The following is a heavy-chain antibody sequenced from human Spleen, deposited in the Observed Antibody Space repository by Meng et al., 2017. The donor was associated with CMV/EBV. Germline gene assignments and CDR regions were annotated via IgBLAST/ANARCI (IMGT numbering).Heavy chain of an antibody. CDR3: AHQAVAGTRGWFDP. V-gene: IGHV1-2*06. J-gene: IGHJ5*02. CDR1: GYTFTSYG. Sequence: QVPLVLSGAELSRPGASVKVSCKASGYTFTSYGISWVRQAPGQGLEWMGRINPNSGGTNYAQKFQGRVTMTRDTSISTAYMELSRLRSDDTAVYYCAHQAVAGTRGWFDPWGQGTLVTVSS. D-gene: IGHD6-19*01. CDR2: INPNSGGT.